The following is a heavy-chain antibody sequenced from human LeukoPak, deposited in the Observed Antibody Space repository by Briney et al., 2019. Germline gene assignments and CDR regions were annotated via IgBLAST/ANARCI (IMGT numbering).Heavy chain of an antibody. D-gene: IGHD2-2*01. Sequence: PGGSLRLSCAASGFTFSSYEMNWVRQAPGKGLEWVSYISSSGSTIYYADSVKGRSTISRKNAKNSLYLQMNSRRAEDTAVYYGAKEALYSSIYYWGQGALVTVSS. CDR1: GFTFSSYE. CDR2: ISSSGSTI. J-gene: IGHJ4*02. V-gene: IGHV3-48*03. CDR3: AKEALYSSIYY.